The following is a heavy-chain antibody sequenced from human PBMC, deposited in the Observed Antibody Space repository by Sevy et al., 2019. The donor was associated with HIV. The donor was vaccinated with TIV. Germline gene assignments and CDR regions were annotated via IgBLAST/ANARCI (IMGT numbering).Heavy chain of an antibody. J-gene: IGHJ3*02. Sequence: GGSLRLSCAASGFTFSSYWMHWVRQAPGKELVWVSRIHSDGSSTSYADSVKGRFTISRDNAKNTLYLQMYSLRAEDTAVYYCARALYELDAFDIWGQGTMVTVSS. D-gene: IGHD3-22*01. V-gene: IGHV3-74*01. CDR3: ARALYELDAFDI. CDR2: IHSDGSST. CDR1: GFTFSSYW.